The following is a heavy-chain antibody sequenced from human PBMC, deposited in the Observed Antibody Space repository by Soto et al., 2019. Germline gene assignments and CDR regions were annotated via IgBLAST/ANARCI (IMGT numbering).Heavy chain of an antibody. J-gene: IGHJ3*02. Sequence: EVQLVESGGGLIQPGGSLRLSCAVSGFTVSYNYMNWVRQAPGKGLEWVSVIYRGGDTFYADSVKGRFTISRDNSKNTLYLQMNSLRAEDTAVYYCARRMYGSGSYYIGDAFDMWGQGTMVTVSS. CDR3: ARRMYGSGSYYIGDAFDM. D-gene: IGHD3-10*01. CDR1: GFTVSYNY. CDR2: IYRGGDT. V-gene: IGHV3-53*01.